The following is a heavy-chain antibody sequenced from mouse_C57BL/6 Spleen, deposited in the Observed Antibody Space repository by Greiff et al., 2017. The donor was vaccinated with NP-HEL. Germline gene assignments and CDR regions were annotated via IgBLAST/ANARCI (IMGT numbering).Heavy chain of an antibody. CDR3: ASPYYYGSSSWYFDV. D-gene: IGHD1-1*01. CDR1: GFNIKNTY. Sequence: EVQLQQSVAELVRPGASVKLSCTASGFNIKNTYMHWVKQRPEQGLEWIGRIDPANGNTKYAPKFQGKATITADTSSNPAYLQLSSLTSEDTAIYDGASPYYYGSSSWYFDVWGTGTTVTVSS. J-gene: IGHJ1*03. V-gene: IGHV14-3*01. CDR2: IDPANGNT.